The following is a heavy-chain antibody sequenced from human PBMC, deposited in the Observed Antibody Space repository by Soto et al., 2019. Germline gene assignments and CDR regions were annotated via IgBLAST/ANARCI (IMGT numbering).Heavy chain of an antibody. Sequence: PSETLSLTCTVSGGSISSGGYYWSWIRQHPGKGLEWIGYIYYSGSTYYNPSLKSRVTISVDTSKNQFSLKLSSVTAADTAVYYCARDSYYYDSTPDAFDIWGQGTMVTVSS. J-gene: IGHJ3*02. D-gene: IGHD3-22*01. CDR1: GGSISSGGYY. CDR3: ARDSYYYDSTPDAFDI. CDR2: IYYSGST. V-gene: IGHV4-31*03.